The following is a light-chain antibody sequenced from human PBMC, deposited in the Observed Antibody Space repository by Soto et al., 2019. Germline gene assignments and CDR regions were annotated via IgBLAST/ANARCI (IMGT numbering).Light chain of an antibody. Sequence: DIVLTQSPVTLSLSPGERATLSCRASQSVGSSYLAWYQQKAGQAPRLLIYGTSTRATGIPARFSGSGSGTDFTLTISSLQFEDFAVYYCQQYNNWPRTFGQGTKVDIK. CDR1: QSVGSSY. J-gene: IGKJ1*01. V-gene: IGKV3-15*01. CDR2: GTS. CDR3: QQYNNWPRT.